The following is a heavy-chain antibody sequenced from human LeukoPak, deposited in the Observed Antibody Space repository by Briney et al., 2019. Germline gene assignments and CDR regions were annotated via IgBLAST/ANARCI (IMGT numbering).Heavy chain of an antibody. CDR3: ARYLAAGYFDL. CDR2: IYYTGST. V-gene: IGHV4-59*08. J-gene: IGHJ2*01. Sequence: PSETLSLTCTVSGGSIVSYYWSWIRQPPGKGLEWIGYIYYTGSTNYNPFLKSRVTISVDTSKNQLSLKLSSVTAADTVVYYCARYLAAGYFDLWGRGTLVTVSS. CDR1: GGSIVSYY. D-gene: IGHD6-25*01.